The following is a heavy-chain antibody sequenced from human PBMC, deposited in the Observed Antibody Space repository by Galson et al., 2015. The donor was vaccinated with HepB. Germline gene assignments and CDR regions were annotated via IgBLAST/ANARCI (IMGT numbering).Heavy chain of an antibody. CDR3: ARERVVPHYYYYMDV. J-gene: IGHJ6*03. D-gene: IGHD2-15*01. Sequence: GQGLEWMGWISAYNGDTNYAQKFPGRVTMTRDTSTSTAYMELTSLRSDDTAVYYCARERVVPHYYYYMDVWGEGTTVTVSS. CDR2: ISAYNGDT. V-gene: IGHV1-18*01.